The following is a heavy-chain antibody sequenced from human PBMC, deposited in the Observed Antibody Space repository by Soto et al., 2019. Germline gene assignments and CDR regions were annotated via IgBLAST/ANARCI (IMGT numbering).Heavy chain of an antibody. Sequence: QAHLAQSGAEVKKPGSSVTVSCKASGGTFNSYGISWVRQAPGQGLDWMGVIIPLYGTVNYAQKFQGRVSITADKSTSTAYMDLNSLRSDDTAVYYCARVRVIRGVIPSHFGLWGQGTQATVSS. CDR1: GGTFNSYG. CDR2: IIPLYGTV. D-gene: IGHD3-10*01. V-gene: IGHV1-69*06. J-gene: IGHJ4*02. CDR3: ARVRVIRGVIPSHFGL.